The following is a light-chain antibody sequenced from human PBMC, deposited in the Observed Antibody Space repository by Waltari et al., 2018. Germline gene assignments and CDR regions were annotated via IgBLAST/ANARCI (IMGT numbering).Light chain of an antibody. CDR1: SSDSGAYNC. Sequence: HSALTQPASVSGSPGQSITIPCTGSSSDSGAYNCVSRYQQHPGTAPQLMIYEVSKRPSGVSNRFSGSKSGNPPSLTIYGLQVEDEADYFCSSYTTTNFVVFGGGTELTVL. J-gene: IGLJ2*01. V-gene: IGLV2-14*03. CDR2: EVS. CDR3: SSYTTTNFVV.